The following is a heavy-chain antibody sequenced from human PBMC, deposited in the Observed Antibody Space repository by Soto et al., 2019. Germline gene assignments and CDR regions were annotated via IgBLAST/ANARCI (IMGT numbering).Heavy chain of an antibody. J-gene: IGHJ5*02. V-gene: IGHV4-59*01. D-gene: IGHD6-13*01. CDR3: ARSPAAGYNWFDP. CDR1: GGSISIYY. CDR2: IYYSGST. Sequence: SETLSLTCTVSGGSISIYYWSWIRQPPGKGLEWIGYIYYSGSTNYNPSLKSRVTISVDTSKNQFSLKLSSVTAADTAVYYCARSPAAGYNWFDPWGQGTLVTVSS.